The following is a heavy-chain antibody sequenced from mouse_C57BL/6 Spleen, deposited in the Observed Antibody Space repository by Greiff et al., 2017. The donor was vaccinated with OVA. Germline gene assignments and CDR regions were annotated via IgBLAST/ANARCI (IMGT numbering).Heavy chain of an antibody. V-gene: IGHV5-4*03. CDR3: ARASNYYYFDY. CDR1: GFTFSSYA. CDR2: ISDGGSYT. D-gene: IGHD2-1*01. J-gene: IGHJ2*01. Sequence: EVKLMESGGGLVKPGGSLKLSCAASGFTFSSYAMSWVRQTPEKRLEWVATISDGGSYTYYPDNVKGRFTISRDNAKNNLYLQMSHLKSEDTAMYYCARASNYYYFDYWGQGTTLTVSS.